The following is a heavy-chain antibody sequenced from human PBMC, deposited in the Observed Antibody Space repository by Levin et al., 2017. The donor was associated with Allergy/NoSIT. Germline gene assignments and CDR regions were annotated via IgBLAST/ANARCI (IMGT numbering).Heavy chain of an antibody. V-gene: IGHV3-15*01. CDR2: IKSKTDGGTT. CDR3: TTADNPNYYDSSGYDTSFDY. CDR1: GFTFSNAW. Sequence: GGSLRLSCAASGFTFSNAWMSWVRQAPGKGLEWVGRIKSKTDGGTTDYAAPVKGRFTISRDDSKNTLYLQMNSLKTEDTAVYYCTTADNPNYYDSSGYDTSFDYWGQGTLVTVSS. J-gene: IGHJ4*02. D-gene: IGHD3-22*01.